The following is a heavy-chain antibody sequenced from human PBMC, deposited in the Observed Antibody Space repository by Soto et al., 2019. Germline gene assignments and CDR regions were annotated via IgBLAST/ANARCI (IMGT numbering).Heavy chain of an antibody. J-gene: IGHJ5*02. D-gene: IGHD3-10*01. CDR1: GYTFTNYG. CDR2: INTYNGNT. Sequence: SVHVSCKPSGYTFTNYGIIWVRQAPGQGLEWMGWINTYNGNTNHAKKLQRRVTMTTDTSTSTAYMELRSLRSDDTAVYYCARGVGSGTYYNQYNWFDPWGQGTLITVSS. CDR3: ARGVGSGTYYNQYNWFDP. V-gene: IGHV1-18*01.